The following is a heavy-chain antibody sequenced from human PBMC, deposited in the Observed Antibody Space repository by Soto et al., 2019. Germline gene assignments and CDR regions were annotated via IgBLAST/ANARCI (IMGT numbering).Heavy chain of an antibody. CDR1: GGSISSYY. CDR3: AREGYSSGWELGGDAFDI. CDR2: IYYSGST. V-gene: IGHV4-59*12. Sequence: SETLSLTCTVSGGSISSYYWSWIRQPPGKGLEWIGYIYYSGSTNYNPSLKSRVTISVDTSKNQFSLKLSSVTAADTAVYYCAREGYSSGWELGGDAFDIWGQGTMVTVSS. D-gene: IGHD6-19*01. J-gene: IGHJ3*02.